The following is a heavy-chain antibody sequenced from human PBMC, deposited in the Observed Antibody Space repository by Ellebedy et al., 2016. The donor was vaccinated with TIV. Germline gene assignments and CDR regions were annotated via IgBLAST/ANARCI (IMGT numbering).Heavy chain of an antibody. V-gene: IGHV1-8*01. J-gene: IGHJ6*03. D-gene: IGHD2-2*01. Sequence: ASVKVSCXASGYTFTSYDINWVRQATGQGLEWMGWMNPNSGNTGYAQKFQGRVTMTRNTSISTAYMELSSLRSEDTAVYYCARSIVVVPAANYYYYYMDVWGKGTTVTVSS. CDR3: ARSIVVVPAANYYYYYMDV. CDR2: MNPNSGNT. CDR1: GYTFTSYD.